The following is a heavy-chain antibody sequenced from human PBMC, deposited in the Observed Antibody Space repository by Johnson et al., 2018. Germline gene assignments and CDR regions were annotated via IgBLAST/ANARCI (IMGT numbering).Heavy chain of an antibody. CDR1: GDSINNGDYY. Sequence: QVQLQESGPGLVKPSQTLSLTCTVSGDSINNGDYYWSWIRQHPGQGLEWIGYIHSSGGVYYNPSFKSRVTISIDLSQNHFSLNLSSVTGADTAVFYCARAGIGTYFSLDYWGQGTLVTVSS. J-gene: IGHJ4*02. CDR2: IHSSGGV. V-gene: IGHV4-31*03. CDR3: ARAGIGTYFSLDY. D-gene: IGHD3-10*01.